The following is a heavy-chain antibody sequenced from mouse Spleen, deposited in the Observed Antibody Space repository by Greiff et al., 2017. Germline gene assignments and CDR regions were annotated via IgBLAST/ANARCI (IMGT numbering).Heavy chain of an antibody. Sequence: EVMLVESGGGLVKLGGSLKLSCAASGFTFSSYAMSWVRQTPEKRLEWVATISSGGGNTYYPDSVKGRFTISRDNAKNTLYLQMSSLKSEDTAMYYCARRRVYSYYFDYWGQGTTLTVSS. D-gene: IGHD1-3*01. V-gene: IGHV5-9*01. CDR1: GFTFSSYA. CDR2: ISSGGGNT. CDR3: ARRRVYSYYFDY. J-gene: IGHJ2*01.